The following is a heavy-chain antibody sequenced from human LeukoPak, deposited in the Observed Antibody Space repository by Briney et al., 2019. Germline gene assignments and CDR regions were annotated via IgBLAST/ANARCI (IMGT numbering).Heavy chain of an antibody. CDR2: ISYDGSNK. CDR1: GFIFSNYV. Sequence: GGSLRLSCAASGFIFSNYVMHWVRHPPGKGPEWVAVISYDGSNKYYADSVKGRFTISRDNSKNTLYLQMNSLRAEDTAVYYCARGWDRDCTSTSCYIAYNWGQGTLVSVSS. CDR3: ARGWDRDCTSTSCYIAYN. V-gene: IGHV3-30-3*01. D-gene: IGHD2-2*02. J-gene: IGHJ4*02.